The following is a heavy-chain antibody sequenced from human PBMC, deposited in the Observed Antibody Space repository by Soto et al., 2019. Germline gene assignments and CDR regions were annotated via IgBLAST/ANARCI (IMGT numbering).Heavy chain of an antibody. Sequence: ASVKVSCKASGGTFSSYAISWVRLAPGQGLEWMGGIIPIFGTANYAQKFQGRVTITADESTSTAYMELSSLRSEDTAVYYCARGTYYYDSSGYCWDYWGQGTLVTVSS. D-gene: IGHD3-22*01. CDR3: ARGTYYYDSSGYCWDY. V-gene: IGHV1-69*13. CDR1: GGTFSSYA. CDR2: IIPIFGTA. J-gene: IGHJ4*02.